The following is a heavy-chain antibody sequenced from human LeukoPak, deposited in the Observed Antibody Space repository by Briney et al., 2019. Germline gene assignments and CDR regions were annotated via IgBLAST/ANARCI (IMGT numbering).Heavy chain of an antibody. CDR2: VGGSGDSS. V-gene: IGHV3-23*01. CDR1: GFTFSSYA. J-gene: IGHJ4*02. D-gene: IGHD3-22*01. Sequence: GGSLRLSCAASGFTFSSYAMSWVRQAPGKGLEWVSGVGGSGDSSNYADSVKGRFTVSRDNSKNTLYLQMNSLRAEDTAVYYCANRNYYDSSGYYYLYYFDFWGQGTLVTVSS. CDR3: ANRNYYDSSGYYYLYYFDF.